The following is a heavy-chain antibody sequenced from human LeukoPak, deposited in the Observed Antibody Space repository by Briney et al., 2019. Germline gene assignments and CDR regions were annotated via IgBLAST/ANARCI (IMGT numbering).Heavy chain of an antibody. CDR1: GGTFSNYA. V-gene: IGHV1-69*13. Sequence: ASVKVSCKASGGTFSNYAISWVRQAPGQGLEWMGGIIPIFGTANYAQKFQGRVTITADESTSTAYMELSSLRSEDTAVYYCASRVAVPRGFDYWGQGTLVTVSS. J-gene: IGHJ4*02. CDR3: ASRVAVPRGFDY. CDR2: IIPIFGTA. D-gene: IGHD6-19*01.